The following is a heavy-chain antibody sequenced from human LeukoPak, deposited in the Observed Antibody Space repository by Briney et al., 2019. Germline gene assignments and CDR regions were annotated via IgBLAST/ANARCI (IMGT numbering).Heavy chain of an antibody. CDR2: IIPILGIA. CDR1: GGTFSSYA. D-gene: IGHD5-12*01. CDR3: ARDLRGYSGYGSN. V-gene: IGHV1-69*04. J-gene: IGHJ4*02. Sequence: GSSVKVSCKASGGTFSSYAISWVRQAPGQGLEWMGRIIPILGIANYAQKFQGRVTITADKSTSTAYMELSSLRSEDTAVYYCARDLRGYSGYGSNWGQGTLVNVSS.